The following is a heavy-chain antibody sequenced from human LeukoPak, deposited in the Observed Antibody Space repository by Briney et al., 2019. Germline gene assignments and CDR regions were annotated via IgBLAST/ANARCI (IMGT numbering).Heavy chain of an antibody. Sequence: GGSLRLSCAASGFTFSSYSMNWVRQAPGKGLEWVSSISSSSSYIYYADSVKGRFTISRDNSKNTLYLQMNSLRVEDTAVYYCARDRSLRYFDYWGQGTVVTVSS. CDR1: GFTFSSYS. V-gene: IGHV3-21*01. CDR3: ARDRSLRYFDY. J-gene: IGHJ4*02. CDR2: ISSSSSYI.